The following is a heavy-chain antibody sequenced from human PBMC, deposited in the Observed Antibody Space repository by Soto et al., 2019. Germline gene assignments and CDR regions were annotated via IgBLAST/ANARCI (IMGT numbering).Heavy chain of an antibody. CDR3: VKPPVITASYYYYDIDV. D-gene: IGHD4-4*01. CDR1: GITFSTYP. CDR2: ISGSGIST. J-gene: IGHJ6*02. V-gene: IGHV3-23*01. Sequence: GGTLRLACAASGITFSTYPMSWVRQAPGTGLEWVSGISGSGISTYYTDSVKGRFTISRDNSKNTVFLQMNSLRDEDTAVYYCVKPPVITASYYYYDIDVWGQGPTV.